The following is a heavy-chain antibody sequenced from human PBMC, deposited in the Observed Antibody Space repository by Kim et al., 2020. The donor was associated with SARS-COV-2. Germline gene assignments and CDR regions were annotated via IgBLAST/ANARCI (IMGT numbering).Heavy chain of an antibody. J-gene: IGHJ3*02. Sequence: KRRVTISVDTSKNQCSLKLSSVTAADTAVYYCARVKEGRWLQEPRDAFDIWGQGTMVTVSS. V-gene: IGHV4-31*02. D-gene: IGHD5-12*01. CDR3: ARVKEGRWLQEPRDAFDI.